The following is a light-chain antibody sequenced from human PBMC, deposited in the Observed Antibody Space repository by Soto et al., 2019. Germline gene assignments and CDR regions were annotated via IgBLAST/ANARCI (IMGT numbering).Light chain of an antibody. J-gene: IGKJ3*01. CDR2: GAS. Sequence: EIVMTQSPATLSVSPGERATLSCRASQSVNIYLAWYQQKPGQPPRLLLYGASTRATGIPVRFRGSGSGTEFTLTISSLQSEDSAVYYCHQYNSWPRGTFGPGTKVDIK. CDR3: HQYNSWPRGT. CDR1: QSVNIY. V-gene: IGKV3-15*01.